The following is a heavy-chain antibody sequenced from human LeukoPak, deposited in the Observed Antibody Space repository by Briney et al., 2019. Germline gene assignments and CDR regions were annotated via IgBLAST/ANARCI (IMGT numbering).Heavy chain of an antibody. Sequence: LPGGSLRLSCAASGFTFSTYWMSWVRQSPGKVLEWVANMSPDGSGKYYADSVRGRFTISRDNAKNSCYLQMNSLRVEDTAVYYCVGDEKKRGGDYWGQGTLVTVST. J-gene: IGHJ4*02. CDR3: VGDEKKRGGDY. CDR2: MSPDGSGK. CDR1: GFTFSTYW. V-gene: IGHV3-7*01. D-gene: IGHD3-16*01.